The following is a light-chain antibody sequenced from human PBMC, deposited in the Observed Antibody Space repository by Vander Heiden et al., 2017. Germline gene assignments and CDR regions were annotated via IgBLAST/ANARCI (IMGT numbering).Light chain of an antibody. J-gene: IGKJ1*01. CDR3: LQDYSYPRT. Sequence: AIQMTQSPSSLSASVGDRVIITCRASQGIRNDLGWYQQRPGKAPKLLIYAASSLQTGVPLRFSGSGSGTDFTLTISSLQPEDFVTYYCLQDYSYPRTFGQGTKVEIK. V-gene: IGKV1-6*01. CDR2: AAS. CDR1: QGIRND.